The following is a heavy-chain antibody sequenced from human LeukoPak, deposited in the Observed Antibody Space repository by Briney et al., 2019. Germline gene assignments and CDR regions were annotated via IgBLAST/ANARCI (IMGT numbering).Heavy chain of an antibody. J-gene: IGHJ4*02. CDR2: INAGNGNT. Sequence: ASVKVSCKASGYTFTSYAMHWVRQAPGQRLEWMGWINAGNGNTKYSQKFQGRVTITRDTSASTAYMELSSLRSEDAAVYYCARDSGSGNNDYWGQGTLVTVPS. V-gene: IGHV1-3*01. CDR3: ARDSGSGNNDY. D-gene: IGHD1-26*01. CDR1: GYTFTSYA.